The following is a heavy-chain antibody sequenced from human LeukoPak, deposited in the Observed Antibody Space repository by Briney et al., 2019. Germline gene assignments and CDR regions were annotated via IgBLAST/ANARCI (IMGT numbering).Heavy chain of an antibody. D-gene: IGHD3-22*01. CDR1: GGSIFSGDYY. J-gene: IGHJ5*02. CDR3: ARGDYNDGAGYLDH. CDR2: IYYNGIT. Sequence: PSETLSLTCTVSGGSIFSGDYYWNWIRQPPGKGLEWIGYIYYNGITYYNPSLESRVTISVDTSKNQFSLKLSSATAADTAVYYCARGDYNDGAGYLDHWGQGTLVPGSS. V-gene: IGHV4-30-4*01.